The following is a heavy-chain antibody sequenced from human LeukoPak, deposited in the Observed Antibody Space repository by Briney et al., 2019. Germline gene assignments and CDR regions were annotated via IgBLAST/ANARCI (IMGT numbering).Heavy chain of an antibody. V-gene: IGHV3-30*04. Sequence: PGGSLRLSCAASGFTFSNYAMHWVRQAPGKGLEWVAVISYDGSNKFYADSVKGRFTISRDNSKNTLHLQMNSLRAEDTAVYYCARSLATSYYYTDVWGKGTTVTVSS. CDR3: ARSLATSYYYTDV. J-gene: IGHJ6*03. CDR2: ISYDGSNK. D-gene: IGHD5-12*01. CDR1: GFTFSNYA.